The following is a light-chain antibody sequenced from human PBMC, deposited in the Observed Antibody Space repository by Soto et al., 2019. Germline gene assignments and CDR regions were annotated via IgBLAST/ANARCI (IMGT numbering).Light chain of an antibody. J-gene: IGKJ4*01. CDR2: AAS. CDR1: QSIRNY. CDR3: QESNSVPFT. V-gene: IGKV1-39*01. Sequence: DIQMTQSPSSLSASVGDRVTITCRASQSIRNYLNWYQQKLGKAPKLLIYAASSLQSGVPSRFSVSGSGTDFTLTISSLQPEDSATYFCQESNSVPFTFGGGTKLEIK.